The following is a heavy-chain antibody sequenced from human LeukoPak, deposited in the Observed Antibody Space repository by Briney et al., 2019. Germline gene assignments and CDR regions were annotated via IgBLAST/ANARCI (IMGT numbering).Heavy chain of an antibody. J-gene: IGHJ6*03. CDR3: ARFRKNYYDSSGYYYYYYYTDV. Sequence: ASVKVSCKASGYTFTSYGISWVRQAPGQGLEWMGWISAYNGNTNYAQKLQGRVTMTTDTSTSTAYMELRSLRSDDTAAYYCARFRKNYYDSSGYYYYYYYTDVCGKGTTVTVSS. CDR1: GYTFTSYG. CDR2: ISAYNGNT. D-gene: IGHD3-22*01. V-gene: IGHV1-18*01.